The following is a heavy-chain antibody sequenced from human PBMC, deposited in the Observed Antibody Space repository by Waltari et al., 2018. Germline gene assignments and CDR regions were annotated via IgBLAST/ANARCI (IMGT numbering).Heavy chain of an antibody. Sequence: QVQLVQSGAEVKKPGASVKVSCKASGYTFTSYDINWVRQATGQGLEWMGWMNPNSGNTGYAQKFQGRVTMTRNTSISTAYIELSSLRSEDTAVYYCARARRYCSGGSCSYYFDYWGQGTLVTVSS. V-gene: IGHV1-8*01. CDR1: GYTFTSYD. CDR3: ARARRYCSGGSCSYYFDY. CDR2: MNPNSGNT. D-gene: IGHD2-15*01. J-gene: IGHJ4*02.